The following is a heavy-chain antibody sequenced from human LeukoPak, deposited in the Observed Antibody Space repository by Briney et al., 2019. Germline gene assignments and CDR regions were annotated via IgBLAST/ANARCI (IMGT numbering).Heavy chain of an antibody. CDR3: ARVPIAAAGSWYFDY. D-gene: IGHD6-13*01. Sequence: SETLSLTCTVSGGSISSSSYYWGWIRQPPGKGLEWIGSIYYSGSTYYNPSLKSRVTISVDTSKNQFSLKLSSVTAADTAVYYCARVPIAAAGSWYFDYWGQGTLVTVSS. J-gene: IGHJ4*02. CDR1: GGSISSSSYY. CDR2: IYYSGST. V-gene: IGHV4-39*07.